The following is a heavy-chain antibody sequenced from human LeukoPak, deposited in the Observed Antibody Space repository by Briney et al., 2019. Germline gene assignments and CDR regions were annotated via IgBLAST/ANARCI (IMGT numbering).Heavy chain of an antibody. D-gene: IGHD6-13*01. CDR3: ARVVSSSWYPIDY. Sequence: GGSLRLSCAASGCTFSSNYMSWVRQAPGKGLKWVSVIYSGGSTYYADSVKGRFTISRDNSKNTLYLQMNSLRAEDTAVYYCARVVSSSWYPIDYWGQGTLVTVSS. V-gene: IGHV3-53*01. CDR1: GCTFSSNY. CDR2: IYSGGST. J-gene: IGHJ4*02.